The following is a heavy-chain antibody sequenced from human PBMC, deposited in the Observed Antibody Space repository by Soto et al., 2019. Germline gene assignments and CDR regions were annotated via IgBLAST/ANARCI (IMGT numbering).Heavy chain of an antibody. CDR3: ARDEWRWLQFPADAFDI. CDR2: ISYDGSNK. Sequence: GGSLRLSCAASGFTFSSYAMHWVRQAPGKGLEWVAVISYDGSNKYYADSVKGRFTISRDNSKNTLYLQMNSLRAEDTAVYYCARDEWRWLQFPADAFDIWGQGTMVTVSS. CDR1: GFTFSSYA. V-gene: IGHV3-30-3*01. D-gene: IGHD5-12*01. J-gene: IGHJ3*02.